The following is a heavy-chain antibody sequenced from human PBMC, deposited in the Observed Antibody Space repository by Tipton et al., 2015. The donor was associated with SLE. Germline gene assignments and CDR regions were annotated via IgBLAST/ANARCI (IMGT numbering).Heavy chain of an antibody. V-gene: IGHV4-59*07. CDR2: IYYSGST. CDR1: GGSISSYY. J-gene: IGHJ3*02. CDR3: ATLGDAFDI. Sequence: TLSLTCTVSGGSISSYYWSWIRQPPGKGLEWIGYIYYSGSTNYNPSLKSRVTISADTSKNQFSLKLSSVTAADTAVYYCATLGDAFDIWGQGTMVTVSS.